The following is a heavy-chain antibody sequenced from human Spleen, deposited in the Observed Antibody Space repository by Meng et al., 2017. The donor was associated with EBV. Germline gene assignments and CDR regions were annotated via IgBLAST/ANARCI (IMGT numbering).Heavy chain of an antibody. CDR2: IYQSGSA. CDR3: ARGGGYGDYEGWFDP. Sequence: QMRRQECGSGRVKPSQTPSLTCAVSGGSINNGCYSWSWIRQPPGKGLDWIGYIYQSGSAYYNPSLKSRVTMSVDMSKNQFSLKLSSVTAADTAVYYCARGGGYGDYEGWFDPWGQGTLVTVSS. J-gene: IGHJ5*02. CDR1: GGSINNGCYS. V-gene: IGHV4-30-2*01. D-gene: IGHD4-17*01.